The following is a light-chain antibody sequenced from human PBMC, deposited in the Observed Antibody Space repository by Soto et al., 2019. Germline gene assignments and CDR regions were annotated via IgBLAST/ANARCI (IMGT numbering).Light chain of an antibody. Sequence: VLRLSPGTLSLSPGERASLSCRARQSITSNYLAWYQQKPGQAPRLLIYGPSSRAIGIPHRFSGSGSGTDFTLTISRLESEDFAVYYCQHYGSSPFTFGGGTKVDIK. CDR1: QSITSNY. CDR2: GPS. CDR3: QHYGSSPFT. J-gene: IGKJ4*01. V-gene: IGKV3-20*01.